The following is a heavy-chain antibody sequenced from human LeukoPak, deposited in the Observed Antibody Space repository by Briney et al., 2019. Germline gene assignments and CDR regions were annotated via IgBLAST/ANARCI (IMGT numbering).Heavy chain of an antibody. D-gene: IGHD3-10*01. CDR2: INTSTGNP. CDR1: GYTFTSYA. J-gene: IGHJ5*02. V-gene: IGHV7-4-1*02. Sequence: ASVKVSCKASGYTFTSYAMNWVRQAPGQGLEWMGWINTSTGNPTYAQGFTGRFVFSLDTSVSTAYLQISSLKAEDTAVYYCARDLVTMVRGRGIRFDPWGQGTLVTVSS. CDR3: ARDLVTMVRGRGIRFDP.